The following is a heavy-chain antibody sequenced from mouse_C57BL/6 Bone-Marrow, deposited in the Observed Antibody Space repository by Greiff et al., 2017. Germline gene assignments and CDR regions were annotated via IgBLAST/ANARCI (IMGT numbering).Heavy chain of an antibody. D-gene: IGHD2-2*01. CDR3: ARERLSGYFDD. J-gene: IGHJ1*03. Sequence: VQLQQPGAELVMPGASVKLSCKASGYTFTSYWMHWVKQRPGQGLEWIGEIDPSDSYTNYNQKFKGKSTLTVDKSSSTAYMQLSSLTSEDSAVYYCARERLSGYFDDWGTGTTVTVSS. V-gene: IGHV1-69*01. CDR2: IDPSDSYT. CDR1: GYTFTSYW.